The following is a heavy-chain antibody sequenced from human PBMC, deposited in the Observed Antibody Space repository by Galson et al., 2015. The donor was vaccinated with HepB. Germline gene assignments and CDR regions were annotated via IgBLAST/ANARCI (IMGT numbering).Heavy chain of an antibody. CDR1: GFTFDDYA. CDR2: ISWNSVSI. Sequence: LRLSCAASGFTFDDYAMHWVRQVPGKGLEWVSGISWNSVSITYADSVKGRFTISRDNAKNSLYLQMNSLRAEDTALYYCAKDLGTTGTYVGFDYWGQGTLVSVSS. J-gene: IGHJ4*02. V-gene: IGHV3-9*01. D-gene: IGHD1-1*01. CDR3: AKDLGTTGTYVGFDY.